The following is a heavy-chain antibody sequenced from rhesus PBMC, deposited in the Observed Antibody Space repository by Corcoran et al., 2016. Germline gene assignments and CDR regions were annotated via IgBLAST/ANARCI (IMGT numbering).Heavy chain of an antibody. J-gene: IGHJ6*01. CDR2: IYGSGGST. V-gene: IGHV4-93*01. Sequence: QVQLQESGPAVVKPSETLSLTCAVSGGSISSSNWWSWIRQSPGKGLEWIGGIYGSGGSTEYNPSLKSRVTISKDTSKNQFSLKLSSVTAADTAVYYCARGIFGPFDSWGQGVVVTVSS. CDR3: ARGIFGPFDS. D-gene: IGHD3-3*01. CDR1: GGSISSSNW.